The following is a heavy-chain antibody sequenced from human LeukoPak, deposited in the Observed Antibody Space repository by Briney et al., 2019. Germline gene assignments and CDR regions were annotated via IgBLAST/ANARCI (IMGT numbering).Heavy chain of an antibody. Sequence: GGSLRLSCAASGFTFSSYSMNWVRQAPGKGLEWVSYISSSSSTIYYADSVKGRFTISRDSAKNSLYLQMNSLRAEDTAVYYCARVPFGVVNDAFDIWGQGTMVTVSS. V-gene: IGHV3-48*04. CDR2: ISSSSSTI. CDR1: GFTFSSYS. J-gene: IGHJ3*02. CDR3: ARVPFGVVNDAFDI. D-gene: IGHD3-3*01.